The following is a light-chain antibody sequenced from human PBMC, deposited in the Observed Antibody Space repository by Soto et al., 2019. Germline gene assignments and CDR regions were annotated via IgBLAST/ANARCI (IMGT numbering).Light chain of an antibody. J-gene: IGKJ2*01. Sequence: EIVLTQSPGTLSLSPGERATLSCRASQSLSSNYLAWYQQKPGQAPRLLIYGVSSRATGVPVSFSGSGSGTDFTLTISRLEPEDFAVYYCQHRANWPMYTFGQGTKLEIK. CDR3: QHRANWPMYT. V-gene: IGKV3D-20*02. CDR2: GVS. CDR1: QSLSSNY.